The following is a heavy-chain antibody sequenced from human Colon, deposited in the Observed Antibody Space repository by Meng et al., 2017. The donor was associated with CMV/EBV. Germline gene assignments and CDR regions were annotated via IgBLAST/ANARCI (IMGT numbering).Heavy chain of an antibody. D-gene: IGHD2-2*01. CDR1: GFGFSTYT. CDR2: ISGSGAAT. CDR3: ARGSRNCSRNSCPADF. J-gene: IGHJ4*02. Sequence: GGSLRLSCAASGFGFSTYTMTWVRHAPGNGLQWVSTISGSGAATYYADSVKGRFTIARDNSKNASFLQMNSLRDENTAVHYWARGSRNCSRNSCPADFWGQGTLVTVSS. V-gene: IGHV3-23*01.